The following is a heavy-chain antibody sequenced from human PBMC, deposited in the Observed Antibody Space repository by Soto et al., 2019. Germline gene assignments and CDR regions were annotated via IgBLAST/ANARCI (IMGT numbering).Heavy chain of an antibody. CDR2: IIPIFGTA. J-gene: IGHJ4*02. D-gene: IGHD5-12*01. Sequence: GASVKVSCKASGGTFSSYAISWVRQAPGQGLEWMGGIIPIFGTANYAQKFQGRVTITADKSTSTAYMELSSLRSEDTAVYYCARGPAFEMATIDYWGQGTLVTVSS. V-gene: IGHV1-69*06. CDR3: ARGPAFEMATIDY. CDR1: GGTFSSYA.